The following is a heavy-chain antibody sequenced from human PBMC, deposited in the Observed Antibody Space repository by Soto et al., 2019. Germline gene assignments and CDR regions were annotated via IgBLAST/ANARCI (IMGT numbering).Heavy chain of an antibody. CDR3: ARGYYDSSGFFAGFDY. CDR1: GFTFSSYG. D-gene: IGHD3-22*01. Sequence: GSLRLSCAAFGFTFSSYGIHWVRQAPGKGLEWVGRTRNKANSYTTEYAASVKGRFTISRDDSKNSLYLQMNSLKTEDTAVYYCARGYYDSSGFFAGFDYWGQGTLVTVSS. J-gene: IGHJ4*02. CDR2: TRNKANSYTT. V-gene: IGHV3-72*01.